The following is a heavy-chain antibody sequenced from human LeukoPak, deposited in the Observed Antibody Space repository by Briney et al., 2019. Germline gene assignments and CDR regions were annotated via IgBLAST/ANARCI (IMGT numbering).Heavy chain of an antibody. CDR1: GGSFSGYY. CDR3: ARGPSPKVLRFLEWLLSPWFDP. Sequence: ASETLSLTCAVYGGSFSGYYWSWIRQPPGKGLEWIGEINHSGSTNYNPSLKSRVTISVDTSKNQFSLKLSSVTAADTAVYYCARGPSPKVLRFLEWLLSPWFDPWGQGTLVTVSS. J-gene: IGHJ5*02. D-gene: IGHD3-3*01. V-gene: IGHV4-34*01. CDR2: INHSGST.